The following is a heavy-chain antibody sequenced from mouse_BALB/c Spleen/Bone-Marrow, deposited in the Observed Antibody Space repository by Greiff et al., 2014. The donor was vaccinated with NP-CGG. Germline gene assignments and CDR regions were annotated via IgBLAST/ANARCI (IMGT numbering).Heavy chain of an antibody. V-gene: IGHV5-4*02. D-gene: IGHD1-1*01. J-gene: IGHJ1*01. CDR2: ISDGGSYT. Sequence: VQLKESGGGLVKPGGSLKLSCAASRFIFSDYYMYWVRQTPEKRLEWVATISDGGSYTYYPDSVKGRFTISRDHAKNNLYLQMRSLKSEDTARYYCARGIRYCVSIYGYLDFWGAGTAVTVSS. CDR1: RFIFSDYY. CDR3: ARGIRYCVSIYGYLDF.